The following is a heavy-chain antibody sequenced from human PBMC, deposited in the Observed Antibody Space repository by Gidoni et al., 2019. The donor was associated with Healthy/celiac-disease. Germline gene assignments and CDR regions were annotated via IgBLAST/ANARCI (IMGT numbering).Heavy chain of an antibody. CDR1: GGSISSGSYY. D-gene: IGHD3-22*01. CDR2: IYTSGST. V-gene: IGHV4-61*02. Sequence: QVQLQESGPGLVKPSQTLSLTCTVSGGSISSGSYYWSWIRQPAGKGLEWIGRIYTSGSTNYNPSLKSRVTISVDTSKNQFSLKLSSVTAADTAVYYCARGYYDSSGYYLGHLYFDYWGQGTLVTVSS. J-gene: IGHJ4*02. CDR3: ARGYYDSSGYYLGHLYFDY.